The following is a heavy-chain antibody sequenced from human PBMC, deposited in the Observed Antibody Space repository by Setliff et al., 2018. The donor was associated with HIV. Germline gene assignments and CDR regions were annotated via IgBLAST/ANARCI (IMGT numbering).Heavy chain of an antibody. CDR1: GYTFTKYG. CDR2: ISAYNGNT. J-gene: IGHJ3*02. V-gene: IGHV1-18*01. D-gene: IGHD2-8*01. Sequence: ASVKVSCKASGYTFTKYGVSWVRQAPGQGLEWMGWISAYNGNTNYPQKFQGRVTMTTDTSTSTAYMELRSLRPDDTAVYYCARGYCTNAVCSDAFDIWGQGTMVTVSS. CDR3: ARGYCTNAVCSDAFDI.